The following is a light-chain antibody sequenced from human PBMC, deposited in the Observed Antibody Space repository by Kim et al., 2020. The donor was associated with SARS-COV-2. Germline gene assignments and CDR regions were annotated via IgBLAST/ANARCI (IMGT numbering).Light chain of an antibody. CDR2: DAS. V-gene: IGKV3-15*01. CDR3: HQYDKWPT. Sequence: IPMTQSPATLSVSPGERATLSCRASQTISTNLAWYQQKPGQAPRLLIYDASTRATDIPARFSGSGSGTEFTLTITSLQSEDFAVYYCHQYDKWPTFGQGTKVDIK. CDR1: QTISTN. J-gene: IGKJ1*01.